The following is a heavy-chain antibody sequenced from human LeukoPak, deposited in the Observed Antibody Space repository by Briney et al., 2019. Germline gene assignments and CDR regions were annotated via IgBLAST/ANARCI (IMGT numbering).Heavy chain of an antibody. J-gene: IGHJ6*03. Sequence: TLSLTCIVSCDSISSGLYYWNWVRQPPGEGLEWIGCTHDSGTTYYSSSLRGRVIISLDTSKKEVSLKLTSVTAADTAVYYCAAGRRGRYSPYYYYHLDVWGTGTTVAVSS. V-gene: IGHV4-31*03. CDR3: AAGRRGRYSPYYYYHLDV. CDR1: CDSISSGLYY. CDR2: THDSGTT. D-gene: IGHD1-26*01.